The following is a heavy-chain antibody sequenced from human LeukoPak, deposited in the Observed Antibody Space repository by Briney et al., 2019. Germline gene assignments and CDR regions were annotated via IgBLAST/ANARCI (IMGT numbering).Heavy chain of an antibody. CDR2: INPSGGST. CDR3: ARDQTDCSSTSCHNFHYGMDV. V-gene: IGHV1-46*01. J-gene: IGHJ6*02. CDR1: GYIFTRYY. D-gene: IGHD2-2*01. Sequence: ASVKVSCKASGYIFTRYYMHWVRRAPGQGLEWMGIINPSGGSTSYTQKFQGRVTMTRDTSTSTVYMELSNLRSEDTAVYYCARDQTDCSSTSCHNFHYGMDVWGQGTTVTVSS.